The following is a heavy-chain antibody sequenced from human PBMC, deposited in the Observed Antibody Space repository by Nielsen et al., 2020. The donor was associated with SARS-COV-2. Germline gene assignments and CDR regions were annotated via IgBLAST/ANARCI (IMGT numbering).Heavy chain of an antibody. D-gene: IGHD1-14*01. V-gene: IGHV1-18*04. CDR1: GYTFTSDG. CDR3: ARRWEPGRAFDI. CDR2: ITIYNGNT. J-gene: IGHJ3*02. Sequence: ASVKVSCKASGYTFTSDGISWVRQAPGQGLEWMGWITIYNGNTNYAQKVQGRVTMTTDTSTSTAYMELRSLRSDDTAAYYCARRWEPGRAFDIWGQGTVVTVSS.